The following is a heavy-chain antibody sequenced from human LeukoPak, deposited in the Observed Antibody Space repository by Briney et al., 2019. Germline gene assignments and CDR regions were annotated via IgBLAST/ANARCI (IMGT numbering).Heavy chain of an antibody. CDR1: GGTFSSYA. Sequence: ASVKVSCKASGGTFSSYAISWVRQAPGQGLEWMGGIIPIFGTANYAQKFQGRVTITADESTSTAYMELSSLRSEDTAVYYCARGNRAGFWAPFTDWGQGTLVTVSS. J-gene: IGHJ4*02. V-gene: IGHV1-69*13. D-gene: IGHD3-3*01. CDR3: ARGNRAGFWAPFTD. CDR2: IIPIFGTA.